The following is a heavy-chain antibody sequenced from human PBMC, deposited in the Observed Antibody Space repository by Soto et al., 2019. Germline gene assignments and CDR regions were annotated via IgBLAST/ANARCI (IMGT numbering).Heavy chain of an antibody. CDR1: GGSISSSSYY. Sequence: QLQLQESGPGLVKPSETLSLTCTVSGGSISSSSYYWGWIRQPPGKGLEWIGSIYYSGSTYYNPSLKRRVTISVDTSKNQFSLKLSSVTAADTAVYYCARLDYGGNPRAEYFQHWGQGTLVTVSS. CDR3: ARLDYGGNPRAEYFQH. V-gene: IGHV4-39*01. CDR2: IYYSGST. J-gene: IGHJ1*01. D-gene: IGHD4-17*01.